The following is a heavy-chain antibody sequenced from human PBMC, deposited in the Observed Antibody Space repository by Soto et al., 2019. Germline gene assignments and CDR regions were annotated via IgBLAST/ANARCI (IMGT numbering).Heavy chain of an antibody. CDR3: ATSAGPGRGLDV. V-gene: IGHV3-33*01. CDR2: IYLAGNDK. J-gene: IGHJ6*02. Sequence: PGGSLRLSCTTSTFAFSNYAIHWVRQAPGEGLEWVAVIYLAGNDKYYADSVTGRLTISRGKSKKSLVLQMDKVTVEDTALYYCATSAGPGRGLDVWGQGTTVTVSS. CDR1: TFAFSNYA.